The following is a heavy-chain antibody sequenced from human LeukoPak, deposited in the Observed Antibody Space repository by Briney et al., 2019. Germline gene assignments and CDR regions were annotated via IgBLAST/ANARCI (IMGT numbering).Heavy chain of an antibody. V-gene: IGHV1-69*13. CDR3: ARGLRGYSGYDYNYYYGMDV. CDR1: GGTFSSYA. Sequence: ASVKASCKASGGTFSSYAISWVRQAPGQGLEWMGGIIPIFGTANYAQKFQGRVTITADESTSTAYMELSSLRSEDTAVYYCARGLRGYSGYDYNYYYGMDVWGQGTTVTVSS. CDR2: IIPIFGTA. J-gene: IGHJ6*02. D-gene: IGHD5-12*01.